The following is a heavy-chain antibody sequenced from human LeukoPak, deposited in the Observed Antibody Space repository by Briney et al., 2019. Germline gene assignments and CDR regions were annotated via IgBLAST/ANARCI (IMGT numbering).Heavy chain of an antibody. D-gene: IGHD1-26*01. J-gene: IGHJ4*02. CDR3: ATEEGYLTNSGNYKGVDY. CDR2: IRYDGSNK. V-gene: IGHV3-30*02. Sequence: GGSLRLSCAASGFTFSSYGMHWVRQAPGKGLEWVAFIRYDGSNKYYADSVKRRFTISRDNSKNTLYLQMNILRAEDTAVYYCATEEGYLTNSGNYKGVDYWGQGTLVTVSS. CDR1: GFTFSSYG.